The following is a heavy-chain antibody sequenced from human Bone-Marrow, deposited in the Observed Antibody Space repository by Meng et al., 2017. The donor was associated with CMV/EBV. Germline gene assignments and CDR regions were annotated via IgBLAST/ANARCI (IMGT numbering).Heavy chain of an antibody. CDR1: GFTFSSYG. D-gene: IGHD6-19*01. Sequence: GGSLRLSCAASGFTFSSYGMHWVRQAPGKGLEWVAFIRYDGSNKYYADSVKGRFTISRDNSKNTLYLQMNSLRAEDTAVHYCARDQASPYSGSAPDVDYWGQGTLVTVSS. CDR2: IRYDGSNK. CDR3: ARDQASPYSGSAPDVDY. J-gene: IGHJ4*02. V-gene: IGHV3-30*02.